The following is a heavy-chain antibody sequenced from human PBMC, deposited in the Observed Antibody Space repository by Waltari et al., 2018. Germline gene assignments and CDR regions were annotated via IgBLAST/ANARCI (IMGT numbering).Heavy chain of an antibody. Sequence: QVQLVQSGAEVKKPGASVKVSCKVSGYTLTELSMHWVRQAPGKGLEWMGGFDPDDGATIYAQNFQGRVTITEYTSTDTAYMELSSLRSEDTAVYYCATDNGGAVAGTRYYYFDYWGQGTLVTVSS. J-gene: IGHJ4*02. CDR2: FDPDDGAT. CDR3: ATDNGGAVAGTRYYYFDY. CDR1: GYTLTELS. D-gene: IGHD6-19*01. V-gene: IGHV1-24*01.